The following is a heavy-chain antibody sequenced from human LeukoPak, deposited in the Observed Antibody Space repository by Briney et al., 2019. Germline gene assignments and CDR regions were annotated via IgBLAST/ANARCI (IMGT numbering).Heavy chain of an antibody. CDR1: GYIFTSYY. Sequence: ASVKVSCKASGYIFTSYYMHWVRQAPGQGLEWMGIINPSGGSTSYAQKFQGRVTMTRDTSTSTVYMELSSLRSEDTAVYYCARDQRGGPPYDYWGQGTLVTVSS. V-gene: IGHV1-46*01. J-gene: IGHJ4*02. CDR2: INPSGGST. D-gene: IGHD1-14*01. CDR3: ARDQRGGPPYDY.